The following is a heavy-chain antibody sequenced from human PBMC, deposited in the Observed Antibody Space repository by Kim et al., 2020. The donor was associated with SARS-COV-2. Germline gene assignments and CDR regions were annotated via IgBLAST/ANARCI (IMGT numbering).Heavy chain of an antibody. CDR1: GGSINSHSYY. J-gene: IGHJ4*02. CDR2: LYYTGDT. V-gene: IGHV4-39*01. D-gene: IGHD2-21*02. Sequence: SETLSLTCTVSGGSINSHSYYWGWIRQPPGKGLEWIGSLYYTGDTFYNPSLRSRVSISVDTSKNQFSLIVSSVTAADTAVYYCTRLAGGMTLWGQGTLVT. CDR3: TRLAGGMTL.